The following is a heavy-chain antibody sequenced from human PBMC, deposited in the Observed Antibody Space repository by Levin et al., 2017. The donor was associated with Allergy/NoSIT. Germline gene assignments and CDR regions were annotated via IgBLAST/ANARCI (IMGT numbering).Heavy chain of an antibody. CDR3: ARLGRTVTPASPTYHYYYYMDV. Sequence: SQTLSLTCAVSGGSISSGSYSWRWIRQPPGKGLEWIGYIYHGGNSYYNPSVRSRVTISLDRSKNQFSLNLDSVTAADTAVYYCARLGRTVTPASPTYHYYYYMDVWGKGTTVTVS. CDR1: GGSISSGSYS. V-gene: IGHV4-30-2*01. D-gene: IGHD4-17*01. CDR2: IYHGGNS. J-gene: IGHJ6*03.